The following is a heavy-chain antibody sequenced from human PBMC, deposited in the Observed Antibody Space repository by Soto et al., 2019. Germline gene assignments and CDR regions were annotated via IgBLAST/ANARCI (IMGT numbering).Heavy chain of an antibody. CDR3: AKDRDPDGIWTFDS. Sequence: QPGGSLRLSCAASGFTFRTFTMNWVRQAPGKGLEWVSGIIGGDGDKFYSDSVKGRFTISRDNSKDMLFLQMSSLRVDDTAVYYCAKDRDPDGIWTFDSWGQGTLVTVSS. V-gene: IGHV3-23*01. CDR1: GFTFRTFT. D-gene: IGHD3-9*01. J-gene: IGHJ5*01. CDR2: IIGGDGDK.